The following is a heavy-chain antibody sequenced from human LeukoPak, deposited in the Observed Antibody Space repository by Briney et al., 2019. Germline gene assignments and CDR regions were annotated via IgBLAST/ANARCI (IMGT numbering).Heavy chain of an antibody. D-gene: IGHD7-27*01. CDR1: GFTFSDYY. Sequence: PGGSLRLSCAASGFTFSDYYMTWIRQAPGKGLEWVSYISSSGSTMDYAYSVKGRFTISRDNAKNSLYLQMNSLKVEDTAVYYCARDLGTADRDYWGQGTLVTVSS. J-gene: IGHJ4*02. CDR3: ARDLGTADRDY. V-gene: IGHV3-11*01. CDR2: ISSSGSTM.